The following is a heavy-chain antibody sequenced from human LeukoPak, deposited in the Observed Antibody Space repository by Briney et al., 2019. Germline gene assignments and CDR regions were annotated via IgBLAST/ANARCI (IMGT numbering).Heavy chain of an antibody. V-gene: IGHV1-18*01. D-gene: IGHD3-9*01. CDR1: GYTFTSYG. J-gene: IGHJ4*02. Sequence: ASVKVSCKASGYTFTSYGISWVRQAPGQGLEWMGWISAYNGNTNYAQKLQGRVTMTTDTSTSTAYMELRSLRSDDTAVYYCARDLSYYDILTGPDYWGQGTLVTVSS. CDR2: ISAYNGNT. CDR3: ARDLSYYDILTGPDY.